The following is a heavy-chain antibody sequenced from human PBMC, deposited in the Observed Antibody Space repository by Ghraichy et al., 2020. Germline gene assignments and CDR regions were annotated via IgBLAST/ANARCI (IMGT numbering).Heavy chain of an antibody. V-gene: IGHV3-72*01. CDR1: GFTFSDYY. D-gene: IGHD4-23*01. CDR3: ARLSRWDTFDI. J-gene: IGHJ3*02. CDR2: IKNKANTYTA. Sequence: GESLRLSCAASGFTFSDYYMDWVRQAPGKGLDWVGRIKNKANTYTAEYAASVKGRFTISRDDSENSLFLQMNSLKTEDTAVYYCARLSRWDTFDIWGQGTMVTVSS.